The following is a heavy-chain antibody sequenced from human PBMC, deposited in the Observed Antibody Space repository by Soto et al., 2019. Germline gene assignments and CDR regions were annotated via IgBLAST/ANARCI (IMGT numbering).Heavy chain of an antibody. CDR3: ASCFVITSCYAGYYYGMDV. CDR2: IIPILGIA. D-gene: IGHD2-2*01. CDR1: GGTFSSYT. J-gene: IGHJ6*02. V-gene: IGHV1-69*02. Sequence: QVQLVQSGAEVKKPGSSVKVSCKASGGTFSSYTISWVRQAPGQGLEWMGRIIPILGIANYAQKFQGRVTITADKSTSTAYMELSSLRSEDTAVYYCASCFVITSCYAGYYYGMDVWGQGTTVTVSS.